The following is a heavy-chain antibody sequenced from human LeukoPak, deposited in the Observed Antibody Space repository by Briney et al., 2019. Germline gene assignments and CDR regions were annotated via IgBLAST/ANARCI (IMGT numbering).Heavy chain of an antibody. CDR2: IRYDGSNK. D-gene: IGHD1-26*01. CDR3: ARPGSWELLPYFDY. J-gene: IGHJ4*02. CDR1: GFTFSSYG. Sequence: PGGSLRLSCAASGFTFSSYGMHWVRQAPGKGLEWVAFIRYDGSNKYYADSVKGRFSVSRDNSKNTLYLQMNSLRAEDTAVYYCARPGSWELLPYFDYWGQGTLVTVSS. V-gene: IGHV3-30*02.